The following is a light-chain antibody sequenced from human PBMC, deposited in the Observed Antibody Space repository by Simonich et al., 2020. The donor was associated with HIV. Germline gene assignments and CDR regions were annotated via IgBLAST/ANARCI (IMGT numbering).Light chain of an antibody. J-gene: IGKJ1*01. V-gene: IGKV1-5*03. CDR3: QQYNNYPKT. Sequence: DIQMTQSPSTLSAHVGDRVTITCRASQSIYNWLAWYQQKPGKAPKLLVYEASSLQSGVPSRCSGSGSGAEFTLTISSLQPDDFATYYCQQYNNYPKTFGQGTKVEIK. CDR1: QSIYNW. CDR2: EAS.